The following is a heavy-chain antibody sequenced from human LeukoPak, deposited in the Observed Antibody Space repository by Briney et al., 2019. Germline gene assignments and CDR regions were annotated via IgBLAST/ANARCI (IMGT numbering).Heavy chain of an antibody. D-gene: IGHD3-10*01. Sequence: PGKSLRLSCAASGLTVSSKYMIWVRQAPGKGLEWVSVIYSGGSTYYADSVKGSFTLSSDNSKNTLYLQMNSLRAEDTAVYYCAGFYYYGSVLGLAFDIWGQGTMVTVSS. V-gene: IGHV3-66*01. CDR1: GLTVSSKY. CDR2: IYSGGST. J-gene: IGHJ3*02. CDR3: AGFYYYGSVLGLAFDI.